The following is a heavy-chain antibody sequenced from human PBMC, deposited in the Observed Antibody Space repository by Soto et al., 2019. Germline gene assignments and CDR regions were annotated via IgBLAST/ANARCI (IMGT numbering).Heavy chain of an antibody. V-gene: IGHV1-18*01. Sequence: QVQLVQSGAEVKKPRASVKVSCKASGYTFTSYGISWVRQAPGQGLEWMGWISAYNGNTNYAQKLQGRVTMTTDTSTSTAYMELRSLRSDDTAVYYCARPGVGSSSWKRYYYYGMDVWGQGTTVTVSS. CDR1: GYTFTSYG. D-gene: IGHD6-13*01. J-gene: IGHJ6*02. CDR2: ISAYNGNT. CDR3: ARPGVGSSSWKRYYYYGMDV.